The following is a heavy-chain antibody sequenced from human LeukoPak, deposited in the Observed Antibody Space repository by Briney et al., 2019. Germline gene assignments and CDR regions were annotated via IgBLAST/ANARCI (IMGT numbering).Heavy chain of an antibody. J-gene: IGHJ5*02. Sequence: GESLKIPCKGAGYSFTSYWIGWVRQMPGKGLEWMGIIYPGDSDTRYSPSFQGQVTISADKSISTAYLQWSSLKASDTAMYYCARAPLLDCSGGSCYSFYWFDPWGQGTLVTVSS. CDR1: GYSFTSYW. D-gene: IGHD2-15*01. CDR2: IYPGDSDT. V-gene: IGHV5-51*01. CDR3: ARAPLLDCSGGSCYSFYWFDP.